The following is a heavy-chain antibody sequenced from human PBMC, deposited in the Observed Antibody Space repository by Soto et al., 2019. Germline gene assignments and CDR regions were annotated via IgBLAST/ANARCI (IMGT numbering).Heavy chain of an antibody. V-gene: IGHV3-15*01. J-gene: IGHJ4*02. CDR1: GFTFSNAW. D-gene: IGHD6-19*01. Sequence: EVQLVESGGGLVKPGGSLRLSCAASGFTFSNAWMSWVRQAPGKGLEWVGRIKSKTDGGTTDYAAPVKGRFTISRDDSKNMLYLQMNSLKTDDTAVYYCTSRSLIMPVAGLWSRTQPQPIDYWGQGTLLTVSS. CDR2: IKSKTDGGTT. CDR3: TSRSLIMPVAGLWSRTQPQPIDY.